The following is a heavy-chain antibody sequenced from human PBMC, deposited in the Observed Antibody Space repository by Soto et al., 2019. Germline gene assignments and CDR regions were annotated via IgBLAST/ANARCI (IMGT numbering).Heavy chain of an antibody. V-gene: IGHV3-64*01. Sequence: GGSLRLSCAASGFTVSSNYMSWVRQAPGKGLEWVSAISSNGGSTYYANSVKGRFTISRDNSKNTLYLQMGSLRAEDMAVYYCARQSYSSYYFEYWGQGTLVTVSS. CDR3: ARQSYSSYYFEY. D-gene: IGHD6-13*01. CDR2: ISSNGGST. CDR1: GFTVSSNY. J-gene: IGHJ4*02.